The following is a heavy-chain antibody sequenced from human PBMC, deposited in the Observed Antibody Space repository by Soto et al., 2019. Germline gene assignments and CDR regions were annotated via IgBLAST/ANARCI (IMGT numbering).Heavy chain of an antibody. CDR3: ARGGEYYDDSSGYYRGNYYYGMDV. CDR2: IYYSGST. V-gene: IGHV4-30-4*01. Sequence: PSETLSLTCTFSVVSISSGDYYWSWIRQPPWKGLEWIGYIYYSGSTYYNPSLKSRVTISVDTSKNQFSLKLSSVTAADTAVYYRARGGEYYDDSSGYYRGNYYYGMDVWGQGTLVTVSS. D-gene: IGHD3-22*01. J-gene: IGHJ6*02. CDR1: VVSISSGDYY.